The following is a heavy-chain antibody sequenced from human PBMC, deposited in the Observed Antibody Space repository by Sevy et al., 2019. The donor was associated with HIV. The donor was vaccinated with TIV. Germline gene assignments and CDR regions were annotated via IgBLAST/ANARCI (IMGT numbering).Heavy chain of an antibody. CDR3: AGVSSVNSSGYRSYWYFDL. V-gene: IGHV3-72*01. CDR1: GFTFSDHY. J-gene: IGHJ2*01. D-gene: IGHD3-22*01. CDR2: TRNKANSYTT. Sequence: GGSLRLSCAASGFTFSDHYMDWVRQAPGKGLEWVDRTRNKANSYTTEYAASVKGRFTISRDDSKNSLYRQMNSLKTGDTAVYYCAGVSSVNSSGYRSYWYFDLWGCGTLVTVSS.